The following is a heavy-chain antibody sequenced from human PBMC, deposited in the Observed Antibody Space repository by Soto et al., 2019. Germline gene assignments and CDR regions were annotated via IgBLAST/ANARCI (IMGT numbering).Heavy chain of an antibody. CDR1: GGSVSSSNW. CDR3: ARVVGYSSSWYEGSIDY. J-gene: IGHJ4*02. Sequence: QVQLQESGPGLVKPSGTLSLTCAVSGGSVSSSNWWTWVRQPPGKGLEWIGEIYHSGSTNYNPSLKSRVSISVDKSKNQFSLKLSSVTAADTAVYYCARVVGYSSSWYEGSIDYWGQGTLVSVSS. CDR2: IYHSGST. V-gene: IGHV4-4*02. D-gene: IGHD6-13*01.